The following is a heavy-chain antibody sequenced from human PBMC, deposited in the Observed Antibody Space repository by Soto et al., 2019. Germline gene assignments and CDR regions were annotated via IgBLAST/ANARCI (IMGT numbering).Heavy chain of an antibody. CDR3: ANFIVVGGENCFDP. D-gene: IGHD2-15*01. V-gene: IGHV3-23*01. CDR1: GFIFRAYA. Sequence: WGALRLSWVASGFIFRAYAMNWGRQPPGKGLTCVTSISGSGGSTYYADSVRGRFTISRDNSKNTLYLKMNSVRAEDTAKYSCANFIVVGGENCFDPWEQGTQVTVAS. J-gene: IGHJ5*02. CDR2: ISGSGGST.